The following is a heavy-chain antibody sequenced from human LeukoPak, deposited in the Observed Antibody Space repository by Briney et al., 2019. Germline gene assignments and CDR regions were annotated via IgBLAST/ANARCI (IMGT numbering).Heavy chain of an antibody. CDR3: TRVETVAGLDFDY. CDR1: GYTFTSNV. Sequence: ASVKVSCKASGYTFTSNVIIWVRQAPGQGLEWMGWINPNSGGTKYSQKFQGRVTMTRDTSISAAYMELSRLRSDDTAVYYCTRVETVAGLDFDYWGQGTLVTVSS. D-gene: IGHD6-19*01. V-gene: IGHV1-2*02. CDR2: INPNSGGT. J-gene: IGHJ4*02.